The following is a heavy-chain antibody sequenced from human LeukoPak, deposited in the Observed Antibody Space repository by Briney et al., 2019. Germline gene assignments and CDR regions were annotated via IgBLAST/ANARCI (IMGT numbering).Heavy chain of an antibody. Sequence: GGSLRLSCAASGFTFSDYSMNWVRQAPGKGLQWVSFISSSRNTIYYADSVKGRFTISRDNAENSLYLQMNSLRAEDTAVYYCARAYSTYHMDVWGKGTTVTVSS. J-gene: IGHJ6*03. CDR3: ARAYSTYHMDV. D-gene: IGHD4-11*01. CDR1: GFTFSDYS. CDR2: ISSSRNTI. V-gene: IGHV3-48*01.